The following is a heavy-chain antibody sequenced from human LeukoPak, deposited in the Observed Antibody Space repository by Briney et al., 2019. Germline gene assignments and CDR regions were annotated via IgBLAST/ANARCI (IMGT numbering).Heavy chain of an antibody. Sequence: SVKVSCKASGYTFTGYYMHWVRQAPGQGLEWMGGIIPIFGTANYAQKFQGRVTITADKSTSTAYMELSSLRSEDTAVYYCARERITIFGDYPGTMDVWGKGTTVTVSS. V-gene: IGHV1-69*06. D-gene: IGHD3-3*01. J-gene: IGHJ6*03. CDR2: IIPIFGTA. CDR3: ARERITIFGDYPGTMDV. CDR1: GYTFTGYY.